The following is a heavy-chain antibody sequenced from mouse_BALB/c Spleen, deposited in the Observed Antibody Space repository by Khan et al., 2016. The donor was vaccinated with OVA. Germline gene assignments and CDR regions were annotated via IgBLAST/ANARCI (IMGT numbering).Heavy chain of an antibody. V-gene: IGHV9-3*02. CDR3: AREKDWGGMDY. Sequence: QIQLVQSGPELKKPGETVKISCKASGYTFTNYGMNWVKQAPGKGLKWMGWINTNTGEPTYAEEFKGRFAFSLETSASTAYLQINNLKNVDTATYFCAREKDWGGMDYWGQGTSVTVSS. J-gene: IGHJ4*01. CDR1: GYTFTNYG. CDR2: INTNTGEP.